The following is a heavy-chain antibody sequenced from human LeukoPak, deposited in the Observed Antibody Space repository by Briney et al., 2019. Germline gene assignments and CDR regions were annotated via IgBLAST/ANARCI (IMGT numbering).Heavy chain of an antibody. CDR1: GFTFSSYA. D-gene: IGHD2-15*01. CDR2: ISYDGSNK. CDR3: ARARYCSGGSCLEYFQH. V-gene: IGHV3-30-3*01. J-gene: IGHJ1*01. Sequence: PGGSLRLSCAASGFTFSSYAMHWVRQAPGKGLEWVAVISYDGSNKYYADSVKGRFTISRDNSKNTLYLQMNSLRAEDTAVYYCARARYCSGGSCLEYFQHWGQGTLVTVSS.